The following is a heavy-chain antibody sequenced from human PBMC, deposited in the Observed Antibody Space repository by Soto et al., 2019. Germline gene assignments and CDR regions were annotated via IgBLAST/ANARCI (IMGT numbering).Heavy chain of an antibody. J-gene: IGHJ6*02. CDR3: ARSGRNAYYNMDV. V-gene: IGHV5-51*01. CDR1: GYSFTTFW. D-gene: IGHD1-26*01. CDR2: IYPGGSDT. Sequence: VDSLKISCKGSGYSFTTFWIGLVLHMPGKGLEWMGVIYPGGSDTRYSPSFQGQVTMSVDKSISTAYLQWSFLKASDTATYYCARSGRNAYYNMDVWGQGTTVTVSS.